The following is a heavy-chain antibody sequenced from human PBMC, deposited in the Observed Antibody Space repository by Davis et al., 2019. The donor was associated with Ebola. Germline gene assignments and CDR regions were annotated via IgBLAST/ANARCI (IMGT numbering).Heavy chain of an antibody. CDR3: ARAVFHEVLDY. CDR1: NLTLSDVW. Sequence: GESLKISCAASNLTLSDVWMNWVRQAPDKGLEWVAVVSHSEREKFYADSVKGRFTISRDNSENTLYLQMNSLTADDTAVYYCARAVFHEVLDYWGQGTPVTVSS. J-gene: IGHJ4*02. CDR2: VSHSEREK. D-gene: IGHD3-3*01. V-gene: IGHV3-30*03.